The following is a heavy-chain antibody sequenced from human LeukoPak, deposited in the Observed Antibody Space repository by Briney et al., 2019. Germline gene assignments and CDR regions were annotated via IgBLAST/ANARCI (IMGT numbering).Heavy chain of an antibody. V-gene: IGHV3-30*03. J-gene: IGHJ5*02. D-gene: IGHD3-16*01. CDR3: ARSLVGEFSWFDP. Sequence: GGSLRLSCAASGFTFSTYGMHWVRQAPGKGLEWVAVISYDGNDKYFADSVKGLFTISRDNSKSTLYLQMNSLRPEDTAVYYCARSLVGEFSWFDPWGQGTLVSASA. CDR1: GFTFSTYG. CDR2: ISYDGNDK.